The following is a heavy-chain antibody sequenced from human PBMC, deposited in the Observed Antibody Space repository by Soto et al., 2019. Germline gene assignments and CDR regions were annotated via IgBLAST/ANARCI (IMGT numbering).Heavy chain of an antibody. V-gene: IGHV3-33*01. CDR3: AREGIYGGNYFDY. J-gene: IGHJ4*02. CDR1: GFTFSSYG. CDR2: IWYDGSNK. D-gene: IGHD2-15*01. Sequence: GGSLRLSCAASGFTFSSYGMHWVRQAPGKGLEWVAVIWYDGSNKYYADSVKGRFTISRDNSKNTLYLQMNSLRAEDTAVYYCAREGIYGGNYFDYWGQGTLVTVSS.